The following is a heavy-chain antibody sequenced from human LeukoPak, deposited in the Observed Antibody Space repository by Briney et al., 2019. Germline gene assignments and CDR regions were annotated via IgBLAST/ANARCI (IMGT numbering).Heavy chain of an antibody. D-gene: IGHD3-22*01. CDR1: GGSISSFY. CDR2: IYNSGST. CDR3: ARGGYYDSSGYYRPFDY. Sequence: PSETLSLTCTVSGGSISSFYWSWIRQPAGKGLEWIGRIYNSGSTNYNPSLKSRVTISVDRSKNQFSLKLSSVTAADTAVYYCARGGYYDSSGYYRPFDYWGQGTLVTVSS. J-gene: IGHJ4*02. V-gene: IGHV4-4*07.